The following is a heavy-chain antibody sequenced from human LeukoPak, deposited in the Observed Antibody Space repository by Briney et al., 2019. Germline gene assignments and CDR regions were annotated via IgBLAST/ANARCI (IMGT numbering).Heavy chain of an antibody. CDR3: ARVRNWYFDL. Sequence: SETLSLTCAVYGGSFSGYYWSWIRQPPGKGLEWIGEINHSGSTNYNPSLKSRVTISVDTSKNQFSLKLSSVTAADTAVYYCARVRNWYFDLWGRGTLVTASS. CDR2: INHSGST. CDR1: GGSFSGYY. J-gene: IGHJ2*01. V-gene: IGHV4-34*01.